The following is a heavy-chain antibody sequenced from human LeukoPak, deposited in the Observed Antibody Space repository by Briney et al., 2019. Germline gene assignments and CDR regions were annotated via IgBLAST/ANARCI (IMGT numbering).Heavy chain of an antibody. CDR2: ISATGSTT. J-gene: IGHJ3*01. CDR1: GLTFSTYA. D-gene: IGHD2/OR15-2a*01. Sequence: PGGSLRLSCTASGLTFSTYALSWVRQTPGKGLEWLSVISATGSTTYYADSVRGRFTISRDNSKNTLYLQMNSLRVEDTAVYYCAKDSQSVSFFLYDAFDLWGQGTIVTVSA. V-gene: IGHV3-23*01. CDR3: AKDSQSVSFFLYDAFDL.